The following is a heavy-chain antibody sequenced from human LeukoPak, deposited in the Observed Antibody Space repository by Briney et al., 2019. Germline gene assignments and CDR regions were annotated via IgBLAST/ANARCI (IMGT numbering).Heavy chain of an antibody. V-gene: IGHV4-38-2*02. CDR2: IYHSGST. CDR3: ARGGDYGRGVNY. J-gene: IGHJ4*02. CDR1: GYSISSGYY. D-gene: IGHD4-17*01. Sequence: SETLSLTCTVSGYSISSGYYWGWIRQPPGKGLEWIGSIYHSGSTYYNPSLKSRVTISVDTSKNQFSLKLSSVTAADTAVYYCARGGDYGRGVNYWGQGTLVTVSS.